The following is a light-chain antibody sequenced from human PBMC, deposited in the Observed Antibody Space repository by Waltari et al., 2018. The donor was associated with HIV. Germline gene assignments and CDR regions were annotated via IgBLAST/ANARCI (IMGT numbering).Light chain of an antibody. CDR1: QSVSRNF. Sequence: EIVLTQSPGTLSLSPGERATLSCRASQSVSRNFLAWYHQKPSQAPRLLIYGASTRAPGIPDRFSGTGSGTDFTLTISRLEPEDFGVFYCQQYGSSREYTFGQGTKLEIK. J-gene: IGKJ2*01. CDR3: QQYGSSREYT. CDR2: GAS. V-gene: IGKV3-20*01.